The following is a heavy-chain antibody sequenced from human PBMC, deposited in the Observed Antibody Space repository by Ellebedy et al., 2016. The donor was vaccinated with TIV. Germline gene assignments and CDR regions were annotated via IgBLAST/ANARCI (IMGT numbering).Heavy chain of an antibody. Sequence: MPSETLSLTCGVSGGSISTSNWWPWVRHPPGKGLECIGEIHHRGSANYNASLKSRVTMSVDKSKNQFYLNLRAVTAADTAVYSCGRGYSGYDANDSYYCYMDVWGKGTTVTVSS. CDR3: GRGYSGYDANDSYYCYMDV. V-gene: IGHV4-4*02. CDR2: IHHRGSA. CDR1: GGSISTSNW. D-gene: IGHD5-12*01. J-gene: IGHJ6*03.